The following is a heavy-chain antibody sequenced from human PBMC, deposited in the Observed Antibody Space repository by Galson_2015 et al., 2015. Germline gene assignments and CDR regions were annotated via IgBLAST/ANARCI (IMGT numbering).Heavy chain of an antibody. V-gene: IGHV1-69*13. CDR2: IIPIFGTA. J-gene: IGHJ6*02. Sequence: SVKVSCKASGGTFSSYAISWVRQAPGQGLEWMGGIIPIFGTANYAQKFQGRVTITADESTSAAYMELSSLRSEDTAVYYCARGRGPYSGSYPYYYYYGMDVWGQGTTVTVSS. D-gene: IGHD1-26*01. CDR1: GGTFSSYA. CDR3: ARGRGPYSGSYPYYYYYGMDV.